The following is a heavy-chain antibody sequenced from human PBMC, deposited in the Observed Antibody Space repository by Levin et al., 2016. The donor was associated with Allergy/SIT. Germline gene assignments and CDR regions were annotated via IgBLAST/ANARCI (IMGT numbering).Heavy chain of an antibody. J-gene: IGHJ5*02. D-gene: IGHD3-10*01. CDR3: AKEGYYYGAGTYGSDP. V-gene: IGHV3-23*01. CDR1: GFTFNTYA. Sequence: GSLRLSCAASGFTFNTYAMNWVRQAPGKGLEWVSGITNSGGNTYYADSVKGRFTISRDNSKNTLYLQMNSLRAEDTALYYCAKEGYYYGAGTYGSDPWGQGTLVTVSS. CDR2: ITNSGGNT.